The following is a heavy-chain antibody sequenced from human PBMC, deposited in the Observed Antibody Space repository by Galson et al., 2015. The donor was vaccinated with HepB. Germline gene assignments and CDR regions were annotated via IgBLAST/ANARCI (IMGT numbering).Heavy chain of an antibody. Sequence: SLRLSCAASGFTFSSYSMNWVRQAPGKGLEWVSYISSSSSTIYYADSVKGRFTISRDNAKNSLYLQMNSLRAEDTAVYYCARDRLYQLPLGRGIDYWGQGTLVTVSS. D-gene: IGHD2-2*01. J-gene: IGHJ4*02. V-gene: IGHV3-48*01. CDR2: ISSSSSTI. CDR3: ARDRLYQLPLGRGIDY. CDR1: GFTFSSYS.